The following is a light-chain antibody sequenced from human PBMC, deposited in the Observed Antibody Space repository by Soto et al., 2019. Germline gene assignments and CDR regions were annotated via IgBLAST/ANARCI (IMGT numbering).Light chain of an antibody. V-gene: IGKV3-20*01. Sequence: DMLLKESPSTVSWSRGDIASLCFRTSQSTSNNYLARYQQKPGQAPRLLIYGASSRATGIPDRFSGSGSGKDFTLTISRLEPEEFAGYYCQQYGSSRTFGGGTKVDI. CDR3: QQYGSSRT. CDR1: QSTSNNY. CDR2: GAS. J-gene: IGKJ4*01.